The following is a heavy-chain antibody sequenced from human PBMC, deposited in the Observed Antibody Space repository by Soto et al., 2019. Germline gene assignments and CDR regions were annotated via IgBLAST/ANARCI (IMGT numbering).Heavy chain of an antibody. J-gene: IGHJ4*02. D-gene: IGHD4-17*01. CDR2: IYPGDSDT. CDR3: ARRSLATVTINYFDY. CDR1: GYSFTSYW. V-gene: IGHV5-51*01. Sequence: EVQLVQSGAEVKKPGESLKISCKGPGYSFTSYWIGWVRQMPGKGLEWMGIIYPGDSDTRYSPSFQGQVTISADKSISTAYLQWSSLKASDTAMYYCARRSLATVTINYFDYWGQGTLVTVSS.